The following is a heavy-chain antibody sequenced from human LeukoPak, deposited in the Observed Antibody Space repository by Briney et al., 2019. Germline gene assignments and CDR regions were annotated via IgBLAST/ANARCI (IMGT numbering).Heavy chain of an antibody. V-gene: IGHV4-38-2*02. Sequence: SETLSLTCSVSGFSITSGYFWGWIRQSPGKGLEWIGNIYTTGAGSTYYNPSVKSRVTLFSDKAKNQLSLKMNSVTAADTAVYYCARHLENDYYGSGSYYKPGAFDIWGQGTMVTVSS. CDR3: ARHLENDYYGSGSYYKPGAFDI. CDR2: IYTTGAGST. J-gene: IGHJ3*02. D-gene: IGHD3-10*01. CDR1: GFSITSGYF.